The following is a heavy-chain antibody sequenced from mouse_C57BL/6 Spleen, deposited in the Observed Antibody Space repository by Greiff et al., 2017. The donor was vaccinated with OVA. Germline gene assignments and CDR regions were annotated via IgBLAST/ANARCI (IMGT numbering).Heavy chain of an antibody. CDR2: INPSNGGP. V-gene: IGHV1-53*01. J-gene: IGHJ1*03. D-gene: IGHD2-4*01. Sequence: QVQLQQPGTELVKPGASVKLSCKASGYTFTSYWMHWVKQRPGQGLEWIGNINPSNGGPNYNEKFKSKATLTVDKSSSTAYMQLSSLTSEDSAVYYCARPLYYDYDRYFDVWGTGTTVTVSS. CDR1: GYTFTSYW. CDR3: ARPLYYDYDRYFDV.